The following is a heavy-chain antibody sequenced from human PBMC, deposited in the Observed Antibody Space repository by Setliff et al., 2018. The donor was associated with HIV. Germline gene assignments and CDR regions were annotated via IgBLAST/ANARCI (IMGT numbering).Heavy chain of an antibody. Sequence: SVKVSCKASGGTFSSYAISWVRQAPGQGLEWMGGIIPISGTVNYAQKFWGRVTITTHESTSTAYMELSSLRPEDTAVYYCARDFGGYCSSMSCPGLFDPWGQGTLVTAPQ. CDR2: IIPISGTV. D-gene: IGHD2-2*01. J-gene: IGHJ5*02. CDR3: ARDFGGYCSSMSCPGLFDP. CDR1: GGTFSSYA. V-gene: IGHV1-69*05.